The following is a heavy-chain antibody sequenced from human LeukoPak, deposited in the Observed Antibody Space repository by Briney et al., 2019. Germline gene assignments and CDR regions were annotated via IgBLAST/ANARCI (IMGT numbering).Heavy chain of an antibody. CDR1: GGSFSGYY. J-gene: IGHJ1*01. CDR2: INHSGST. D-gene: IGHD2-2*02. CDR3: VREILGGYCSSTSCYRKGYFQH. Sequence: SETLSLTCAVYGGSFSGYYWSWIRQPPGKGLEWIGEINHSGSTNYNPSLKSRVTISVDTSKNQFSLKLSSVTAADTAVYYCVREILGGYCSSTSCYRKGYFQHWGQGTLVTVSS. V-gene: IGHV4-34*01.